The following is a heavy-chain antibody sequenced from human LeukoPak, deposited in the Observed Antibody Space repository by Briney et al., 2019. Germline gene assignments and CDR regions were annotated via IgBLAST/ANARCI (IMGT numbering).Heavy chain of an antibody. V-gene: IGHV4-30-4*08. D-gene: IGHD3-3*01. CDR3: ASESRFLEWSADY. J-gene: IGHJ4*02. CDR2: IYYSGST. Sequence: PSQTLSLTCTVSGGSISSGDYYWSWIRQPPGKGLEWIGYIYYSGSTYYNPSLKSRVTISVDTSKNQFSLKLSSVTAADTAVYYCASESRFLEWSADYWGQGTLVTVSS. CDR1: GGSISSGDYY.